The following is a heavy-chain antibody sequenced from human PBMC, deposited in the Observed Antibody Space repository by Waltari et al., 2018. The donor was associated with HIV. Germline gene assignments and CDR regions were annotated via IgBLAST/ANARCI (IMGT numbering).Heavy chain of an antibody. J-gene: IGHJ2*01. Sequence: QLQLQESGPGSVKPSETLSLTCTGSGDPVSIRSYFLRWIRQPPGKGLECVGRIYYTGRAYYNPSLKSRVTISVDTSKNQFSLKVTSVTAADTAVYYCARHALRVGAAYWNFDLWGRGTLVTVSS. V-gene: IGHV4-39*01. D-gene: IGHD1-26*01. CDR3: ARHALRVGAAYWNFDL. CDR1: GDPVSIRSYF. CDR2: IYYTGRA.